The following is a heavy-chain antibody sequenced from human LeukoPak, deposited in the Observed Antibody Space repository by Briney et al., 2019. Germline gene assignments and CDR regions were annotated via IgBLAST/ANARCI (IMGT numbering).Heavy chain of an antibody. CDR1: GFAFSSYA. CDR2: INGNGGST. CDR3: ARSTGGDWYAFDI. J-gene: IGHJ3*02. Sequence: GGSLRLSCAASGFAFSSYAMNWVRQAPGKGLEWVSAINGNGGSTYYADSVKGRFTISRDNSKNTLYLQMNSLRAEDTAVYYCARSTGGDWYAFDIWGQGTMVTVSS. V-gene: IGHV3-23*01. D-gene: IGHD2-21*02.